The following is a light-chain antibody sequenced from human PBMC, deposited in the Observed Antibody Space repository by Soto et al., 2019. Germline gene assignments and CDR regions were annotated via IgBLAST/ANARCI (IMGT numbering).Light chain of an antibody. J-gene: IGKJ1*01. CDR2: EVS. CDR1: QNINNG. Sequence: DVQMTQSPSTLSASVGARATITCRASQNINNGLAWHQQKPGRDPKVLIYEVSNLESGVPSRFSGSRSGKEFTLTISGLQPDDFATYYCQQYNTYPWTFGPGTQVEV. CDR3: QQYNTYPWT. V-gene: IGKV1-5*01.